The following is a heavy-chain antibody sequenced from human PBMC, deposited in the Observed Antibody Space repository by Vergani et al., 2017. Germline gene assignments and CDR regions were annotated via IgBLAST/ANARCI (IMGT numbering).Heavy chain of an antibody. D-gene: IGHD5-12*01. V-gene: IGHV3-23*01. Sequence: EVQLLESGGGLVQPGGSLRLSCAASGFTFSSYAINWVRQAPGKGLEWVSAISGSGGSTYYADSVKGRFTISRDNSKNTLYLQMNSLRAEDTAVYYCTKGSRGYTGYFFDYWGQGTLATVSS. J-gene: IGHJ4*02. CDR1: GFTFSSYA. CDR2: ISGSGGST. CDR3: TKGSRGYTGYFFDY.